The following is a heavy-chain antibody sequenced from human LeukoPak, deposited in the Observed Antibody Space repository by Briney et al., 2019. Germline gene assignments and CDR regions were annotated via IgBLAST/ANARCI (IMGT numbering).Heavy chain of an antibody. CDR2: IYTSGST. D-gene: IGHD1-26*01. Sequence: PSETLSLTCTVSGGSISSYYWSWIRQPAGKGLEWIGRIYTSGSTNYNPSLKSRVTMSVDTSKNQFSLKLSSVTAADTAVYYCARGWPGYSGSYSVRYYYYMDVWGKGTTVTISS. CDR3: ARGWPGYSGSYSVRYYYYMDV. CDR1: GGSISSYY. V-gene: IGHV4-4*07. J-gene: IGHJ6*03.